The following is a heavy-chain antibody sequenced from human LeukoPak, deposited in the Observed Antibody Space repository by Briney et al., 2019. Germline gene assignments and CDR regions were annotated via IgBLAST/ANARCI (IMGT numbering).Heavy chain of an antibody. CDR1: GGSVSSSDY. CDR2: VYYSGST. V-gene: IGHV4-59*08. J-gene: IGHJ4*02. D-gene: IGHD6-19*01. Sequence: SETLSLTCTVSGGSVSSSDYCWIRQSPGKGLEWIGYVYYSGSTNYNPSLKSRVTISVDTSKNQFSLKLSSVTAADTAVYYCARRRYTSGQVDSWGQGTLVTVSS. CDR3: ARRRYTSGQVDS.